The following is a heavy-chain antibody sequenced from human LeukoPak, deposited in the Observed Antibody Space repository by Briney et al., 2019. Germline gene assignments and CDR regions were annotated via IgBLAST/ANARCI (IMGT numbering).Heavy chain of an antibody. V-gene: IGHV3-30*03. Sequence: GRSLRLSCAASGFTFSSYGMHWVRQAPGKGLEWVAVISYDGSNKYYADSVKGRFTISRDNSKNTLYLQMNSLRAEDTAVYYCARDSPRRSSISLFDYWGQGTLVTVSS. CDR2: ISYDGSNK. D-gene: IGHD2-2*01. CDR3: ARDSPRRSSISLFDY. J-gene: IGHJ4*02. CDR1: GFTFSSYG.